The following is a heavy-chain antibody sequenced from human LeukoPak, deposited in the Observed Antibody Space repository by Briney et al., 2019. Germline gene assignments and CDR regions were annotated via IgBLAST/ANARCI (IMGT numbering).Heavy chain of an antibody. J-gene: IGHJ4*02. CDR3: AKDWSSGVSGYLISFDF. V-gene: IGHV3-23*01. D-gene: IGHD3-22*01. CDR1: GFIFGTYA. CDR2: ISSNGGIT. Sequence: GGSLRLSCAASGFIFGTYAMSWVRQAPGKGLEWVSAISSNGGITYYADSVKGRFTISRDNSKNTLFLQANSLRAEDTAVYYCAKDWSSGVSGYLISFDFWGQGTLVIVSS.